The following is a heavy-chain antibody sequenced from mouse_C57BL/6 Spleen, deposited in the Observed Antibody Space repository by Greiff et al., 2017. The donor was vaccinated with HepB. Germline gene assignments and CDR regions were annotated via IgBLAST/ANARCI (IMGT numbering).Heavy chain of an antibody. CDR1: GYAFSSSW. J-gene: IGHJ2*01. V-gene: IGHV1-82*01. Sequence: VQLQQSGPELVKPGASVKISCKASGYAFSSSWMNWVKQRPGKGLEWIGRIYPGDGDTNYNGKFKGKATLTADKSSSTAYMQLSSRTSEDSAVYFCASGGDYSFDYWGQGTTLTVSS. D-gene: IGHD2-4*01. CDR2: IYPGDGDT. CDR3: ASGGDYSFDY.